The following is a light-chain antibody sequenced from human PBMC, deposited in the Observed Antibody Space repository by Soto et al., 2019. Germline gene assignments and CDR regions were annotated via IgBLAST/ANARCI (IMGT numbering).Light chain of an antibody. CDR3: QQRYSAPRT. V-gene: IGKV1-39*01. Sequence: DIQMTQSPSSLSASVGDRVTITCRASQSITNYLNWYQQKPGKAPKLLIYAAINLPSGVPSRFSGSGYGADFTLTISSLAPEDFATYYCQQRYSAPRTFGQGTKVEIK. J-gene: IGKJ1*01. CDR2: AAI. CDR1: QSITNY.